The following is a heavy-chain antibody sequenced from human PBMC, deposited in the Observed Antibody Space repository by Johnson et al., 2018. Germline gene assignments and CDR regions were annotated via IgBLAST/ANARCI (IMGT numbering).Heavy chain of an antibody. Sequence: QVQLVQAGAEVKKPRSSVKVSCKASGGTFSSYAISWVRQAPGQGLEWMGGIIPLFGTAKHAPKFQGRVTITADKSTSTAYMELSSLRYEDTAVYYCGRGTGDAFDIWGQGTMVTVSS. D-gene: IGHD7-27*01. J-gene: IGHJ3*02. CDR3: GRGTGDAFDI. CDR2: IIPLFGTA. V-gene: IGHV1-69*14. CDR1: GGTFSSYA.